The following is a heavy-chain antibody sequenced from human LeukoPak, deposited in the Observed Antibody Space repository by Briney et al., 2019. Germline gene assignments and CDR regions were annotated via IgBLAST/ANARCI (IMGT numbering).Heavy chain of an antibody. V-gene: IGHV4-31*03. Sequence: SQTLSLTCTVSGGSLSSGGYYWDWVRQHPGRGLEWIGYIYYSGSTYYNPSLKSRVTISVDTSKNQFSLKLSSVTAADTAVYYCASTTLNCGGDCYGAFDIWGQGTMVTVSS. D-gene: IGHD2-21*02. CDR1: GGSLSSGGYY. J-gene: IGHJ3*02. CDR2: IYYSGST. CDR3: ASTTLNCGGDCYGAFDI.